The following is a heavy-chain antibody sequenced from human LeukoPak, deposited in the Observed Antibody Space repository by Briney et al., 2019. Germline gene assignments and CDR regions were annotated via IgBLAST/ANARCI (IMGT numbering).Heavy chain of an antibody. J-gene: IGHJ4*02. D-gene: IGHD3-22*01. Sequence: GGSLRLSCAASGFTFSSYGMHWVRQAPGKGLGGVAFIRYDGSNKFYADSVKGRFTISRDNSKNTLYLQMNSLRAEDTAVYYCAKDPRRYYDSSGYTYYFDYWGQGTLVTVSS. CDR3: AKDPRRYYDSSGYTYYFDY. V-gene: IGHV3-30*02. CDR1: GFTFSSYG. CDR2: IRYDGSNK.